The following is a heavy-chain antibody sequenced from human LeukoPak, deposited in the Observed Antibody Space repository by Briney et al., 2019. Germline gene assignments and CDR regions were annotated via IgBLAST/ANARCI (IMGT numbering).Heavy chain of an antibody. V-gene: IGHV4-39*01. D-gene: IGHD3-3*01. CDR1: DGSISSSSYF. J-gene: IGHJ6*02. CDR3: SRSVTTSYYYYGMDV. CDR2: IHYSGST. Sequence: PSETLSLTCTVSDGSISSSSYFWGWIRQPPGMRLEWVGNIHYSGSTFYNPSLKSRVTISVDTSKNQFSLKLSSVTAADTAVYYCSRSVTTSYYYYGMDVWGQGTTVTVSS.